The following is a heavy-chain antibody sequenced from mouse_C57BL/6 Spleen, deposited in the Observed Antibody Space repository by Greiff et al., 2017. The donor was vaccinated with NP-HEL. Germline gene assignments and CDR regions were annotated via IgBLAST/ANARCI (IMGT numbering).Heavy chain of an antibody. V-gene: IGHV1-80*01. J-gene: IGHJ3*01. CDR1: GYAFSSYW. CDR3: ARSDYSNYGFAD. Sequence: QVQLQQSGAELVKPGASVKISCKASGYAFSSYWMNWVKQRPGQGLEWIGQIYPGDGDTNYNGKFKGKATLTVDKSSSTAYMQLSSLTSEDSAVYFWARSDYSNYGFADWGKGTLVTVSA. D-gene: IGHD2-5*01. CDR2: IYPGDGDT.